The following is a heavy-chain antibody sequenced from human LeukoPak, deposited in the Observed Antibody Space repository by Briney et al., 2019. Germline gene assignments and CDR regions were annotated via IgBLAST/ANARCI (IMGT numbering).Heavy chain of an antibody. CDR3: ARVGDTIYFDL. CDR1: GGSISSYY. J-gene: IGHJ2*01. D-gene: IGHD1-26*01. Sequence: SETLSLTCTVSGGSISSYYWGWIRQPPGKGLEGIGYINYSGRTNYNPSLKSRVTISVDTSKNQFSLKLSSVTAADTAVYYCARVGDTIYFDLWGRGTLVTVSS. CDR2: INYSGRT. V-gene: IGHV4-59*01.